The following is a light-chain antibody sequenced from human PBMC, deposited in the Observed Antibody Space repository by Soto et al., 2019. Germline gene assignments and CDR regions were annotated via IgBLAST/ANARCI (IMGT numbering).Light chain of an antibody. Sequence: QSALTQPASVSGSPGQSITISCTRTSIDVGGYNYVSWYQQHPGKAPKLMIYEVSNRPLGVSNRFSGSKSGNTASLTISGLQAEDEADYYCTSYTSSSTLDVFGTGTKLTV. CDR2: EVS. J-gene: IGLJ1*01. CDR3: TSYTSSSTLDV. CDR1: SIDVGGYNY. V-gene: IGLV2-14*01.